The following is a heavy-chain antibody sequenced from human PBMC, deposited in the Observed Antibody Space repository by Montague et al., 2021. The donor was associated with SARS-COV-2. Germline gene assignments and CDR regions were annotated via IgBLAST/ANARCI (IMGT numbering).Heavy chain of an antibody. CDR1: GGSISSSSYY. D-gene: IGHD3-10*01. CDR3: ARGARQGYGFRLGSFDF. J-gene: IGHJ4*02. V-gene: IGHV4-39*07. Sequence: SETLSLTCTVSGGSISSSSYYWGWIRQPPGKGLEWIGTFYYSGSTYYNPSLKSRVTMSVDTSKYQFSLKLSSVTAADTAVYYCARGARQGYGFRLGSFDFWGQGTLVTVSS. CDR2: FYYSGST.